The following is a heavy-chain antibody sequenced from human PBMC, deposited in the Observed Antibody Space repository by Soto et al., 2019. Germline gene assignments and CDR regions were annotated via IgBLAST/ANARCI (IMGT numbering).Heavy chain of an antibody. Sequence: GGSLRLSCAASGFTFSSYTMSWVRQAPGKGLEWVSAISGSGGSTYYADSVKGRFTISRDNSKNTLYLQMNSLRAEDTAVYYCAKDLVIAVAGYHHDAFDIWGQGTMVTVSS. J-gene: IGHJ3*02. D-gene: IGHD6-19*01. CDR2: ISGSGGST. CDR3: AKDLVIAVAGYHHDAFDI. CDR1: GFTFSSYT. V-gene: IGHV3-23*01.